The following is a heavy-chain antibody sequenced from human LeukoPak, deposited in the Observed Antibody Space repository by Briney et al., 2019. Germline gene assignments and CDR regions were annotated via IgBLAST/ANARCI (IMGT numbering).Heavy chain of an antibody. V-gene: IGHV3-30*18. Sequence: GGSLRLSCAASGFMFSAYGMHWVRQAPGKGLEWVAVISSDGSSKNNADSVKGRFSMSRDNSKNTLHLQMNSLRIEDTAVYYCAKDGDCGGGGCFPNNFNYWGQGTLVTVSS. J-gene: IGHJ4*02. D-gene: IGHD2-15*01. CDR1: GFMFSAYG. CDR3: AKDGDCGGGGCFPNNFNY. CDR2: ISSDGSSK.